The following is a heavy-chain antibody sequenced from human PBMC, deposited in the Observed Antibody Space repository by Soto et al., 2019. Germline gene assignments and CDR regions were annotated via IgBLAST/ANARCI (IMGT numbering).Heavy chain of an antibody. J-gene: IGHJ4*02. Sequence: GGSLRLSCAVSGVTLTNGWMNWVRQAPGKGPEWVGRIKSKTDGGTTEYAAPVKDRFTISRDDSENTLYLQMNSLKTEDTAVYYCSHGYYQYFESWGQGTLVTVSS. V-gene: IGHV3-15*07. CDR1: GVTLTNGW. CDR2: IKSKTDGGTT. CDR3: SHGYYQYFES. D-gene: IGHD5-18*01.